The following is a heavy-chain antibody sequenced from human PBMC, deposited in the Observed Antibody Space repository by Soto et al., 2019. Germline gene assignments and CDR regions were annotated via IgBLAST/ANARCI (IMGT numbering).Heavy chain of an antibody. V-gene: IGHV4-59*01. CDR2: VYYSGST. CDR1: GASISSYY. Sequence: SETLSLTCTVSGASISSYYWGWAGQPPGKGLEWIGYVYYSGSTNYNPSLKSRVTISVDTSKKQFSLKLNSVTAADTAVYYCARIGWVDRSYYFDYWGQGNLVTVSS. J-gene: IGHJ4*02. D-gene: IGHD2-21*01. CDR3: ARIGWVDRSYYFDY.